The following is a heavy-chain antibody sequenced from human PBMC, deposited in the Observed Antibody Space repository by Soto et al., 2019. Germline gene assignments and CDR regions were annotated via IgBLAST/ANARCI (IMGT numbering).Heavy chain of an antibody. V-gene: IGHV3-21*01. CDR1: GFTFSSYS. D-gene: IGHD6-13*01. J-gene: IGHJ6*02. Sequence: PGGSLRLSCAASGFTFSSYSMNWVRQAPGKGLEWVSSISSSSSYIYYADSVKGRFTISRDNAKNSLYLQMNSLRAEDTAVYYCARDRQQLASIYGMDAWGQGTTVTVSS. CDR2: ISSSSSYI. CDR3: ARDRQQLASIYGMDA.